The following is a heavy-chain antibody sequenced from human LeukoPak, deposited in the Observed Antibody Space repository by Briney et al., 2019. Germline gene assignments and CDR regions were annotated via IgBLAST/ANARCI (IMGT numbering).Heavy chain of an antibody. CDR2: ISGSGGST. CDR3: AKAPARFGDPPGY. D-gene: IGHD3-10*01. V-gene: IGHV3-23*01. CDR1: GFTFSSYA. Sequence: PGGSLRLSCAASGFTFSSYAMSWVRQAPGKGLEWVSAISGSGGSTYYADSVRGRFTISRDDSKNTLYLQMNSLRAEDTAVYYCAKAPARFGDPPGYWGQGTLVTVSS. J-gene: IGHJ4*02.